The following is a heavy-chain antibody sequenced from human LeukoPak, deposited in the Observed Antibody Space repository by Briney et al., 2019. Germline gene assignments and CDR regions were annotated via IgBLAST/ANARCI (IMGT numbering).Heavy chain of an antibody. CDR3: AREGGGSSGYPPAFDI. CDR2: IYYSGST. Sequence: SQTLSLTCTVSGGSISSGDYYWSWIRQPPGKGLEWIGYIYYSGSTYYNPSLKSRVTISVDTSKNQFSLKLSSVTAADTAVYYCAREGGGSSGYPPAFDIWGQGTMVTVSS. J-gene: IGHJ3*02. D-gene: IGHD3-22*01. CDR1: GGSISSGDYY. V-gene: IGHV4-30-4*01.